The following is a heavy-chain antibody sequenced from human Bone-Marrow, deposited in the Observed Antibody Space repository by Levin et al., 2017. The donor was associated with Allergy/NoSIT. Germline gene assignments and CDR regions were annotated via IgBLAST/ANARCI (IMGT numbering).Heavy chain of an antibody. CDR2: IYTGGST. J-gene: IGHJ3*01. V-gene: IGHV3-53*01. CDR1: DFIISNNY. Sequence: GESLKISCAASDFIISNNYMSWVRQAPGEGLEWISVIYTGGSTYFADSVKGRFSISRDNSKNTFYLHMNSLRVEDTAVYYCARWPLSGLDAFDLWGQGTMVTVSS. CDR3: ARWPLSGLDAFDL. D-gene: IGHD5-12*01.